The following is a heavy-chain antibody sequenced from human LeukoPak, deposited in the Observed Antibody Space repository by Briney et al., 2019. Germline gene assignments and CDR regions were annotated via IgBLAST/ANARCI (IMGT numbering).Heavy chain of an antibody. CDR1: GGSISSSNW. V-gene: IGHV4-4*02. CDR2: IYHSGST. J-gene: IGHJ4*02. Sequence: SETLSLTCAVSGGSISSSNWWSWVRPPPGKGLEWIGEIYHSGSTNYNPSLKSRVTISVDKSKNQFSLKLSSVTAADTAVYYCARDPQAAGYFDYWGQGTLVTVSS. CDR3: ARDPQAAGYFDY. D-gene: IGHD3-10*01.